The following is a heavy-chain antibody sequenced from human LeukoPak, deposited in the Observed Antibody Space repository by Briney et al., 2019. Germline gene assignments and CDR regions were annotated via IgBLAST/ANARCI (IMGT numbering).Heavy chain of an antibody. J-gene: IGHJ6*03. CDR3: AKGVSSSSLISYHYYMDV. V-gene: IGHV3-23*01. CDR2: ISGSGGST. CDR1: GFTFSSYA. D-gene: IGHD6-6*01. Sequence: PGGSLRLSCAASGFTFSSYAMSWVRQAPGKGLEWVSAISGSGGSTYYADSVKGRFTISRDNSKNTLYLQMNSLRAEDTAVYYCAKGVSSSSLISYHYYMDVWGKGTTVTVSS.